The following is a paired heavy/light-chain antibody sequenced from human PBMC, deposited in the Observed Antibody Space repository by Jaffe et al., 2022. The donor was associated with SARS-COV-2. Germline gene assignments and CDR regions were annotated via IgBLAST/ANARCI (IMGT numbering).Heavy chain of an antibody. D-gene: IGHD3-22*01. CDR3: AKDCLSQFDPAGYYFPFDY. Sequence: EVQLVESGGGLVQPGGSLRLSCAASGFTFNNYAMSWVRQAPGKGLDWVAAISSTGGSTFYADSVKGRFTISRDNSMGTLYLQLNSLRVEDTAVYYCAKDCLSQFDPAGYYFPFDYWGQGILVTVSS. J-gene: IGHJ4*02. V-gene: IGHV3-23*04. CDR1: GFTFNNYA. CDR2: ISSTGGST.
Light chain of an antibody. CDR1: QSVSNN. V-gene: IGKV3D-15*01. J-gene: IGKJ5*01. CDR3: QQYNMWPIA. CDR2: GAS. Sequence: EIVMTQSPATLSVSPGERATLSCRASQSVSNNLGWYQHKPGQAPRLLIYGASTRATGIPARFSGSGSGTEFTLTISSLRSEDFAVYYCQQYNMWPIAFGQGTRLEIK.